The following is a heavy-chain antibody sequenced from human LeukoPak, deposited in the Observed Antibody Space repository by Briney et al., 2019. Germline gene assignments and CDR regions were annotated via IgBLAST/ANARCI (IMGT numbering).Heavy chain of an antibody. CDR2: IYYSGST. J-gene: IGHJ3*02. CDR1: GGSVSSGSYY. Sequence: SETLSLTCTVSGGSVSSGSYYWSWIRQPPGKGREWIGYIYYSGSTNYNPSLKSRVTISVDTSKNQFSLKLSSVTAADTAVYYCARVGATYDAFDIWGQGTMVTVSS. V-gene: IGHV4-61*01. D-gene: IGHD1-26*01. CDR3: ARVGATYDAFDI.